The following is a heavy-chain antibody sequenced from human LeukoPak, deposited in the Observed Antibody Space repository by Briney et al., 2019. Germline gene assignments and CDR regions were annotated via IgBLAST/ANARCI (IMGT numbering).Heavy chain of an antibody. Sequence: SGPTLVKPTQTLTLTFTFSGFSLSTSGVGVGWIRQPPGRALEWLALIYWDDDKRYSPSLKRRLTITKDTSKNQEVLTMTNMDPVDTATYYCAHREQHLVGKDFDIWGQGTMVTVSS. CDR3: AHREQHLVGKDFDI. V-gene: IGHV2-5*02. J-gene: IGHJ3*02. CDR2: IYWDDDK. D-gene: IGHD6-13*01. CDR1: GFSLSTSGVG.